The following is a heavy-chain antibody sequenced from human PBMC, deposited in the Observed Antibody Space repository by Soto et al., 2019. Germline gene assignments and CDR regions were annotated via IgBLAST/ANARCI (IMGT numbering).Heavy chain of an antibody. J-gene: IGHJ4*02. Sequence: KTSETLSLTCAVSGGSISSGGFSWSWIRQPPGKGLEWIGYIYHSGSTYYNPSLKSRVTISVDRSKNQFSLKLSSVTAADTAVYYCARGGCSSTSCYRTREDYFDYWGQGTLVSVSS. CDR1: GGSISSGGFS. D-gene: IGHD2-2*02. CDR3: ARGGCSSTSCYRTREDYFDY. CDR2: IYHSGST. V-gene: IGHV4-30-2*01.